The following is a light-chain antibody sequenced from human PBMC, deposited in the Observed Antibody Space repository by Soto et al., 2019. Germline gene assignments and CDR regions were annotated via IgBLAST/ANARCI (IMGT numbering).Light chain of an antibody. CDR2: KAS. CDR1: QSISSW. Sequence: DIQMTQSPSTLSASVGDRVTITCRASQSISSWLAWYQQKPGKAPKLLIYKASSLESGVPSRFSGSGSGTEFTLTISSLQSEDLAVYYCQQYNNWPLTFGGGTKVDI. J-gene: IGKJ4*01. V-gene: IGKV1-5*03. CDR3: QQYNNWPLT.